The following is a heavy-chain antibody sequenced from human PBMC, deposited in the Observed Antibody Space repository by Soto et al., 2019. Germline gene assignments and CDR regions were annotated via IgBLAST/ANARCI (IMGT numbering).Heavy chain of an antibody. CDR2: IYYSGST. J-gene: IGHJ3*02. D-gene: IGHD3-3*02. CDR3: AGPPVLAEHYASDI. Sequence: QLQLQESGPGLVKPSETLSLTCTVSGGSISSSSYYWGWIRQPPGKGLEWIGSIYYSGSTYYNPSLKSRVTISVDTSKNQFSLKLSSVTAADTAVYYCAGPPVLAEHYASDIWGQGTMVTVSS. V-gene: IGHV4-39*01. CDR1: GGSISSSSYY.